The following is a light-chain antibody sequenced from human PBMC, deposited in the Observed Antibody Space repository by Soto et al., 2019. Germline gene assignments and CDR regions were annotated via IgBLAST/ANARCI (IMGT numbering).Light chain of an antibody. J-gene: IGKJ1*01. V-gene: IGKV1-5*03. CDR3: QHYNSYSEA. CDR2: KES. Sequence: DIQMTQSPSTLSGSLGDRVTITCRASQTISSCFAWYQQKPGNAPKLLIYKESTLTSGVPARFSGSGSGTEFTLTISSLQPDDFATYYCQHYNSYSEAFGQGTKVELK. CDR1: QTISSC.